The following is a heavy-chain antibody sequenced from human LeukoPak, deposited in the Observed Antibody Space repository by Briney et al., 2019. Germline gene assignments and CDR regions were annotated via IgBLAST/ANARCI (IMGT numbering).Heavy chain of an antibody. CDR1: GFTFSTYA. D-gene: IGHD2-15*01. Sequence: GGSLRLSCAASGFTFSTYAMSWVRQAPGKGLEWVSSISRSSDYIYYADSVKGRFTVSRDNAKNSLFLQMNSLRAEDTAVYYCATLYCSGGSCSYYDYWGQGTLVTVSS. CDR2: ISRSSDYI. CDR3: ATLYCSGGSCSYYDY. J-gene: IGHJ4*02. V-gene: IGHV3-21*01.